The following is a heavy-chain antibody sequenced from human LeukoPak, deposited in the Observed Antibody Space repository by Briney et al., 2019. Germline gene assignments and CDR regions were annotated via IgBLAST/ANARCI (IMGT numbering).Heavy chain of an antibody. J-gene: IGHJ4*02. CDR2: ISGGGGTT. CDR3: ARGHSSGWYYFDY. D-gene: IGHD6-19*01. V-gene: IGHV3-23*01. Sequence: GGSLRLSCAASGFTFSNYAMTWVRQAPGRGLEWVSTISGGGGTTHYADSVKGRFLISRDNSKNTLSLQMNSLRAEDTAVYYCARGHSSGWYYFDYWGQGALVTVSS. CDR1: GFTFSNYA.